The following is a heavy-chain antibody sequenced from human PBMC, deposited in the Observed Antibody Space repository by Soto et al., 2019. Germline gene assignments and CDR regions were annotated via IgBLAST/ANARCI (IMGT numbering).Heavy chain of an antibody. CDR2: ISAYNGNT. V-gene: IGHV1-18*04. Sequence: GAAGKVSCEASGYSFTSYGISWGRQAPVQGLEWMGWISAYNGNTNYAQKLQGRVTMPTDTSKSTAYMDLRSLRSDDTAVYYCARGRIVLIVSDPYNSRWTIDYRGQRTFVTLSS. J-gene: IGHJ4*02. CDR1: GYSFTSYG. CDR3: ARGRIVLIVSDPYNSRWTIDY. D-gene: IGHD2-8*01.